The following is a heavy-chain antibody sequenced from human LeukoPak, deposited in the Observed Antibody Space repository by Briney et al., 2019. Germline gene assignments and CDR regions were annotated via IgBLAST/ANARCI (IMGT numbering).Heavy chain of an antibody. CDR1: GNYW. Sequence: GGSLRLSCAASGNYWMHWVRQVPGKGLVWVSHINSDGSWTSYADSVKGRFTISKDNAKNTVYLQMNSLRAEDTVVYYCVSFYETYWGRGTLVTVSS. CDR2: INSDGSWT. CDR3: VSFYETY. D-gene: IGHD2/OR15-2a*01. J-gene: IGHJ4*02. V-gene: IGHV3-74*01.